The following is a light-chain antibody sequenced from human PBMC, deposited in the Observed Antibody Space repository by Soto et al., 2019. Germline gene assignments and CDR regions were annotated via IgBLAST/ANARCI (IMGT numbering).Light chain of an antibody. CDR1: QSVSSSY. Sequence: EIVLTQSPGTLSLSPGERATLSCMASQSVSSSYLAWYQQKPGQAPRLLIYGASSRATGIPDRFSGSGSGTDFTLTISRLEPEDFAVYYCQQYGSSNRTFGQGTKVEIK. J-gene: IGKJ1*01. V-gene: IGKV3-20*01. CDR3: QQYGSSNRT. CDR2: GAS.